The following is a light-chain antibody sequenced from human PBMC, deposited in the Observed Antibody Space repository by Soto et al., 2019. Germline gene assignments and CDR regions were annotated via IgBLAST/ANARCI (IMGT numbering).Light chain of an antibody. J-gene: IGLJ1*01. CDR1: SSNIGSNY. Sequence: QCLLPQPPSASGTPGEAVTISCSGSSSNIGSNYVYWYQQLPGTAPKLLIYRNNQRPSGVPDRFSGSKSGTSASLAISGLRSEDEADYYCAAWDDSLSVGVFGTGTKVTVL. V-gene: IGLV1-47*01. CDR2: RNN. CDR3: AAWDDSLSVGV.